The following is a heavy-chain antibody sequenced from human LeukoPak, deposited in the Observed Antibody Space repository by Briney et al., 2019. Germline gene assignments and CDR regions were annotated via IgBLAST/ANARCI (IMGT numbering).Heavy chain of an antibody. D-gene: IGHD6-13*01. V-gene: IGHV1-3*01. CDR2: INAGNGNT. Sequence: ASVKVSCKASGYTFTSYAMHWVRQAPGQRLEWMGWINAGNGNTKYSQKFQGRVTITRDTSASTAYMGLSSLRSEDTAVYYCARGIAAAGTGEFDYWGQGTLVTVSS. CDR3: ARGIAAAGTGEFDY. J-gene: IGHJ4*02. CDR1: GYTFTSYA.